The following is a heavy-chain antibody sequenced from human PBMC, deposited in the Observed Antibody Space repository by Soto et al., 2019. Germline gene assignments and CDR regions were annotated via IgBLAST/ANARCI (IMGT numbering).Heavy chain of an antibody. Sequence: EVQLVESGGGLVQRGGSLRLSCVASGFSFSTYSMNWVRQAPGKGLEWVSYISAGSSIIYYADSVKGRFTISRDNAKNSLYLQMNSLRDEDTAVYFCARGDFCTSTSCSESRFEYWGQGTLVTVSS. CDR3: ARGDFCTSTSCSESRFEY. J-gene: IGHJ4*02. D-gene: IGHD2-2*01. CDR2: ISAGSSII. V-gene: IGHV3-48*02. CDR1: GFSFSTYS.